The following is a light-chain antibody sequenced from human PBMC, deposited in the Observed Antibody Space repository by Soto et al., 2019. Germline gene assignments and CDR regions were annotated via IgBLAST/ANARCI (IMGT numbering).Light chain of an antibody. CDR3: QQYNNWPPLT. CDR2: GAS. CDR1: QSVTSN. Sequence: EILLPQSTATLSVSPGERATLSCRASQSVTSNLAWYQQKPGQAPRLLIYGASTRATGIPARFSGSGSGTEFTLTISSLQSEDFAVYYCQQYNNWPPLTFGGGTKVDIK. J-gene: IGKJ4*01. V-gene: IGKV3-15*01.